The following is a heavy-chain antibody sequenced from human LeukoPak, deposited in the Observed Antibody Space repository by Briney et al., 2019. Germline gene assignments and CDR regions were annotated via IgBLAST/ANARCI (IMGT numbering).Heavy chain of an antibody. J-gene: IGHJ4*02. CDR3: AREETYYYGSGSYSRRYYFDY. D-gene: IGHD3-10*01. CDR2: ISSSGSTI. CDR1: GFTFSDYY. Sequence: GGSLRLSCAASGFTFSDYYMSWIRQAPGKGLEWVSYISSSGSTIYYADSVKGRFTISRDNAKNSLYLQMNSLRVEDTAVYYCAREETYYYGSGSYSRRYYFDYWGQGTLVTVSS. V-gene: IGHV3-11*01.